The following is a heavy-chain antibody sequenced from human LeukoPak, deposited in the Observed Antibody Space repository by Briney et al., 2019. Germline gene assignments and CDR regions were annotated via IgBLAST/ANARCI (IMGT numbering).Heavy chain of an antibody. D-gene: IGHD2-2*01. J-gene: IGHJ4*02. V-gene: IGHV5-51*01. Sequence: GESLKISSNGSGYSFTNYWIAWVRQMPGKGLEWMGIIYPGDSDTRYSPSFQGQVTMSADKSINTAYLQWSSLRASDTAMYYCARQSSSTWYLNYWGQGTLVTVSS. CDR3: ARQSSSTWYLNY. CDR2: IYPGDSDT. CDR1: GYSFTNYW.